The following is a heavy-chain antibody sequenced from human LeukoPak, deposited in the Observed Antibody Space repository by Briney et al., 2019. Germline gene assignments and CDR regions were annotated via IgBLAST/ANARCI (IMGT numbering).Heavy chain of an antibody. V-gene: IGHV3-48*03. CDR2: ISSSGSTI. J-gene: IGHJ4*02. CDR3: ARGDPTLGVLDY. D-gene: IGHD3-16*01. CDR1: GFTFSSYE. Sequence: GGSLRLSCAASGFTFSSYEMNWGRQAPGKGLEWVSYISSSGSTIYYADSVKGRFTISRDNAKNSLYLQMNSLRAEDTAVYYCARGDPTLGVLDYWGQGTLVTVSS.